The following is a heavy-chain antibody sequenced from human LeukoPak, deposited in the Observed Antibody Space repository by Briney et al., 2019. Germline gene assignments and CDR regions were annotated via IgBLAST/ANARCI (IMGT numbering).Heavy chain of an antibody. CDR1: GFTFSDYY. V-gene: IGHV3-11*01. Sequence: GGSLRLSCAASGFTFSDYYMSWIRQAPGKGLEWVSYISSSGSTIYYADSVKGRFTISRDNAKNSLYLQMNSLGAEDTAVYYCASTPGYYDSSGYYYDFDYWGQGTLVTVSS. CDR2: ISSSGSTI. J-gene: IGHJ4*02. D-gene: IGHD3-22*01. CDR3: ASTPGYYDSSGYYYDFDY.